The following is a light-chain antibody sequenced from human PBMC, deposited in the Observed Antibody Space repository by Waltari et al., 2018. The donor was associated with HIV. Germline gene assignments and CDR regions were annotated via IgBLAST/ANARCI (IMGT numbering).Light chain of an antibody. J-gene: IGLJ2*01. V-gene: IGLV1-51*01. CDR2: DNN. Sequence: QSALTQPPSVPAAPGQKVTISCSGSSSHIGHNYVSWYQHPPGTAPKIPIYDNNTRPSGIPDRFAGSKSGTSATLGITGLQTGDEADYYCGTWDSSLSAGVFGGGTKLTVL. CDR3: GTWDSSLSAGV. CDR1: SSHIGHNY.